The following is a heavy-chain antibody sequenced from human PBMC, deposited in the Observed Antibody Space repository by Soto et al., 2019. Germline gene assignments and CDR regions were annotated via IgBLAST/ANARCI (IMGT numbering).Heavy chain of an antibody. CDR3: ARAKFGGYCSGGCCFMSLDYFDS. D-gene: IGHD2-15*01. CDR2: IYYSGST. CDR1: GGSISSYY. Sequence: SETLSLTCTVSGGSISSYYWSWIRQPPGKGLEWIGYIYYSGSTNYNPSLKSRVTISVDTSKNQFSLKLSSVTAADTAVYYCARAKFGGYCSGGCCFMSLDYFDSWRHRTLVTVSS. V-gene: IGHV4-59*12. J-gene: IGHJ4*01.